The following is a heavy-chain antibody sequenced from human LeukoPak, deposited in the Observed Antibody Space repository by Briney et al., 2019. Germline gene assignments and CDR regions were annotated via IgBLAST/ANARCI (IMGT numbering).Heavy chain of an antibody. CDR1: GDSISRNDYY. CDR3: ARAHSWLRFLYYYMDV. CDR2: IYYSGSA. D-gene: IGHD5-12*01. Sequence: SETLSLTCTASGDSISRNDYYWGWIRQPPGKGLEWIGTIYYSGSAYYSPSLKSRVTISVDTSKTQFSLKLSSVTAADTAVYYCARAHSWLRFLYYYMDVWGEGTTVTVSS. J-gene: IGHJ6*03. V-gene: IGHV4-39*07.